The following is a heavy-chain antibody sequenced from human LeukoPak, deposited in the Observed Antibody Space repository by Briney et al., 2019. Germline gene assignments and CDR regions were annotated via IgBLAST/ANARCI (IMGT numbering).Heavy chain of an antibody. CDR1: GGSISSGDYY. Sequence: SETLSLTSTVSGGSISSGDYYWSWIRQPPGKGLEWIGYIYYSGSTYYNPSLKSRVTISVDTSKNQFSLKLSSVTAADTAVYYCARGPFYGSGSYGWFDPWGQGTLVTVSS. CDR3: ARGPFYGSGSYGWFDP. D-gene: IGHD3-10*01. CDR2: IYYSGST. V-gene: IGHV4-30-4*01. J-gene: IGHJ5*02.